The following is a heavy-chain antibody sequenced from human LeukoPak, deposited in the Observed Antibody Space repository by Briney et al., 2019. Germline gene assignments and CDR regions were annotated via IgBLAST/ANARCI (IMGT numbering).Heavy chain of an antibody. D-gene: IGHD3-3*01. CDR2: IYPGDSDT. Sequence: GESLKISCKGSGYSFTSYWIGWVRQMPGKGLEWMGIIYPGDSDTRYSPSFQGQVTISADKSISTAYLQWSSLKASDTAMYYCARTIFGVVTKYNWFDPWGQGTLVTVS. V-gene: IGHV5-51*01. CDR3: ARTIFGVVTKYNWFDP. CDR1: GYSFTSYW. J-gene: IGHJ5*02.